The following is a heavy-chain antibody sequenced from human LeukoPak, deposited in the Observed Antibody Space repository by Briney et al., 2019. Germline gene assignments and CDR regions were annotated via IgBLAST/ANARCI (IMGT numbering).Heavy chain of an antibody. J-gene: IGHJ3*02. CDR1: GFTFSSYG. CDR3: AKCSETYYYDSSGLGDAFDI. V-gene: IGHV3-33*06. Sequence: PGGSLRLSCAASGFTFSSYGMHWVRPATGKGREWVAVIWFDGSNEYYADSVKGRFTISRDNSKNTLYRQMNSLRAEDTAVYYCAKCSETYYYDSSGLGDAFDIWGQGTTVTVSS. D-gene: IGHD3-22*01. CDR2: IWFDGSNE.